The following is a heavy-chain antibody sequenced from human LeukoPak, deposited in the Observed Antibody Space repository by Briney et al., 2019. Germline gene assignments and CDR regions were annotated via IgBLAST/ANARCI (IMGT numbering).Heavy chain of an antibody. V-gene: IGHV4-34*01. CDR1: GGSFSGYY. CDR3: ARVLTVTASDAFDP. J-gene: IGHJ5*02. Sequence: KPSETLSLTCAVYGGSFSGYYWSWIRQPPGKGLEWIGEINHSGSTNYNPSLKNRVTISVDTPKNQFSLKLSSVTAADTAVYYCARVLTVTASDAFDPWGQGTLVTVSS. D-gene: IGHD2-21*02. CDR2: INHSGST.